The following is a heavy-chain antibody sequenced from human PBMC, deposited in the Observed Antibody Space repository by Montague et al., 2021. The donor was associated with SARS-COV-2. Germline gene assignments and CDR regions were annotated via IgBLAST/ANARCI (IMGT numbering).Heavy chain of an antibody. D-gene: IGHD6-19*01. V-gene: IGHV4-39*07. J-gene: IGHJ4*02. CDR3: ARVRQWLVPFDY. CDR1: GDSISHSSHY. Sequence: SETLSLTCTVSGDSISHSSHYWGWIRQPPGTGLEWIGSIYYSGSTYYNPSLKSRVNISVDTSKDQVSLRLNSVTAADTAAYYCARVRQWLVPFDYWGQGTLVTVSS. CDR2: IYYSGST.